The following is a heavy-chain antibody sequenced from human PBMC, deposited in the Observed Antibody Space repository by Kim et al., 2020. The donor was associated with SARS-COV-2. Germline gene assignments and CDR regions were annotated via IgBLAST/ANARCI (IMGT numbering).Heavy chain of an antibody. CDR3: ARGHEVPDY. J-gene: IGHJ4*02. V-gene: IGHV3-30*03. Sequence: GGSLRLSCAASGFTFSSYVMHWVRQAPGKGLEWVAVTSNDGSNKYYVDSVKGRFTISRDNSRNTLSLQMNSLRAEDTAVYYCARGHEVPDYWGQGTLVTVSP. CDR2: TSNDGSNK. CDR1: GFTFSSYV.